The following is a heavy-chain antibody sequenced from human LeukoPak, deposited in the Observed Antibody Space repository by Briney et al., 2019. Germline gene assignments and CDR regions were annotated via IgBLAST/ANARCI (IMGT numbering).Heavy chain of an antibody. CDR2: FIPILNTT. V-gene: IGHV1-69*08. CDR3: ARETRDSNWNSVAYLDH. Sequence: SVKVSCKASGDTFSGNSITWVRQAPGQGLEWMGRFIPILNTTNYAQDFQGRVTLTADKSTSTAYMELMSLGSEDTAVYYCARETRDSNWNSVAYLDHWGQGTLVTVSS. D-gene: IGHD1-7*01. J-gene: IGHJ4*02. CDR1: GDTFSGNS.